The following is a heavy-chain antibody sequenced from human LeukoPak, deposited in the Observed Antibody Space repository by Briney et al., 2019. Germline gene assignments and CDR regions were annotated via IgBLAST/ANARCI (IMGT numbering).Heavy chain of an antibody. V-gene: IGHV3-33*06. CDR2: IWYDGSND. CDR3: AKGESKDYLNYFDYLNYFDH. Sequence: GRSLRLSCAASGFTLSQYAMHWVRQAPGKGLEWVAAIWYDGSNDYYADFVKGRFTISRDNSKNTLYLQMNSLRAEDTAVYYCAKGESKDYLNYFDYLNYFDHWGQGALVTVSS. D-gene: IGHD2/OR15-2a*01. CDR1: GFTLSQYA. J-gene: IGHJ4*02.